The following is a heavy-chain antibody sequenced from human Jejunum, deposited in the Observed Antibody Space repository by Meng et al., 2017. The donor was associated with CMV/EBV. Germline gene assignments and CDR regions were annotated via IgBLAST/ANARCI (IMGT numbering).Heavy chain of an antibody. D-gene: IGHD6-13*01. J-gene: IGHJ4*02. V-gene: IGHV4-4*02. CDR3: ARDDGLTAAGTALDN. CDR1: GGSVSVSNW. CDR2: VYQSGRS. Sequence: SGGSVSVSNWWAWVRQSPGKGLEWIGEVYQSGRSNYNPSLESRVTISIDKSNNQFSLYLTSVTAADTAIYYCARDDGLTAAGTALDNWGWGTLVTVS.